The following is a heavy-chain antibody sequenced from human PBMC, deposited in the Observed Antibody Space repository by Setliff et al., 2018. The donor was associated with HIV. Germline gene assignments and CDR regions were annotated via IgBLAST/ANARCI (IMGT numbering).Heavy chain of an antibody. CDR3: ARGPPYYDSSGSTYFDY. Sequence: GESLKISCAASGFTFSSYAMHWVRQAPGKGLEWVAVISYDGSNKYYADSVKGRFTISRDNSKNTLYLQMNSLRAEDTAVYYCARGPPYYDSSGSTYFDYWGQGTLVTVSS. J-gene: IGHJ4*02. D-gene: IGHD3-22*01. V-gene: IGHV3-30*04. CDR2: ISYDGSNK. CDR1: GFTFSSYA.